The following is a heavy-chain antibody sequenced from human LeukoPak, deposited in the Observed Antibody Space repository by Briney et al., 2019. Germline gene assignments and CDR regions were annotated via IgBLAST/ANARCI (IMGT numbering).Heavy chain of an antibody. Sequence: GGSLRLSCAASGFPFRNCGMSWVRQAPGKGLEWVSTISSSGTGTYYADSVKGRFTIFRDNSKNTLYLQMNSLRAEDMAVYFCAKGGEVGITGYFDYWGQGTLVTVSS. CDR2: ISSSGTGT. V-gene: IGHV3-23*01. CDR1: GFPFRNCG. CDR3: AKGGEVGITGYFDY. J-gene: IGHJ4*02. D-gene: IGHD1-26*01.